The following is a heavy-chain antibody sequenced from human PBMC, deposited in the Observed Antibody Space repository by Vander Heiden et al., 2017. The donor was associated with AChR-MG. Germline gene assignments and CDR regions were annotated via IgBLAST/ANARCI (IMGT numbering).Heavy chain of an antibody. CDR3: ARHLVGATIFDY. CDR1: GGPLSSGGYD. J-gene: IGHJ4*02. V-gene: IGHV4-39*01. CDR2: IYYSGST. D-gene: IGHD1-26*01. Sequence: QLQLQESGPGLVKPSETLSLTCTVPGGPLSSGGYDWGGSLQPPGKGLEWIGSIYYSGSTYYNPSLKSRVTISVDTSKNQFSLKLSSVTAADTAVYYCARHLVGATIFDYWGQGTLVTVSS.